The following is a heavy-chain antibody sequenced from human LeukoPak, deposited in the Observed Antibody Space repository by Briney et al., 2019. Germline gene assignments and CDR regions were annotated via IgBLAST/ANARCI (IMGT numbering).Heavy chain of an antibody. CDR2: IYYSGST. CDR1: GGSISSSSYY. D-gene: IGHD3-22*01. V-gene: IGHV4-39*07. CDR3: ARDYYYDSSGYSGPVTGYFDL. J-gene: IGHJ2*01. Sequence: SETLSLTCTVSGGSISSSSYYWGWIRQPPGKGLEWIGSIYYSGSTYYNPSLKSRVTISVDTSKNQFSLKLSSVTAADTAVYYCARDYYYDSSGYSGPVTGYFDLWGRGTLVTVSS.